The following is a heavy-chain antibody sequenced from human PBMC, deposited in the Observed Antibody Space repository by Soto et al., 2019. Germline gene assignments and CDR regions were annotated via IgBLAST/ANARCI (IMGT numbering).Heavy chain of an antibody. Sequence: QVQLVESGGGVVQPGRSLRLSCAASGFTFSSYGMHWVRQAPGKGLEWVAVISYDGSNKYYADSVKGRFTISRDNSKNTLYLQMNSLRAEDTAVYYCAKEEAPPAGPNHFDYWGQGTLVTVSS. D-gene: IGHD2-15*01. J-gene: IGHJ4*02. V-gene: IGHV3-30*18. CDR2: ISYDGSNK. CDR3: AKEEAPPAGPNHFDY. CDR1: GFTFSSYG.